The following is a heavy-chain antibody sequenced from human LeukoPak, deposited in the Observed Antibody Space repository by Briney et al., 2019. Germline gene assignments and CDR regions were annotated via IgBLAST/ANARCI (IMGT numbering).Heavy chain of an antibody. J-gene: IGHJ5*02. V-gene: IGHV1-18*04. Sequence: SVKLSCKASGHTLTSYGISWVRQPPGQGLEWMGWISAYNGNTNYAQKLQGRLTMTTDTSTSTAYMEPRSLRSDDTAVYYCARVPMARGVIRDNWFDPWGQGTLVTVSS. CDR2: ISAYNGNT. D-gene: IGHD3-10*01. CDR3: ARVPMARGVIRDNWFDP. CDR1: GHTLTSYG.